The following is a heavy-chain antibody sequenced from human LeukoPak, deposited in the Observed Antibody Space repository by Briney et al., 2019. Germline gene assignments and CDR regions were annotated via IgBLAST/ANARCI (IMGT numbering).Heavy chain of an antibody. CDR2: ITGRGVRT. CDR3: ARETSSGYYKPRQYYFDY. Sequence: GGSLRLSCAASGFTFSRYGMSWVRQAPGKGLEWVSAITGRGVRTYNGDSVKGRFTISRDNSKNTLYLQMNSLRAEDTAVYYCARETSSGYYKPRQYYFDYWGQGTLVTVSS. D-gene: IGHD3-22*01. J-gene: IGHJ4*02. V-gene: IGHV3-23*01. CDR1: GFTFSRYG.